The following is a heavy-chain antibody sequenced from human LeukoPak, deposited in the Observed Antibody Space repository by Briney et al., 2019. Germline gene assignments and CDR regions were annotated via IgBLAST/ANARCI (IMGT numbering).Heavy chain of an antibody. V-gene: IGHV3-72*01. Sequence: GGSLRLSCAASGFTFSDHYMDWVRQAPGKGLEWVGRIRNKANSYTTEYAASVKGRFTLSRDDSKNSLYLQMNSLKTEDTAVYYCARIGTNWNFDYWGQGTLVSVSS. CDR3: ARIGTNWNFDY. J-gene: IGHJ4*02. CDR2: IRNKANSYTT. D-gene: IGHD1-20*01. CDR1: GFTFSDHY.